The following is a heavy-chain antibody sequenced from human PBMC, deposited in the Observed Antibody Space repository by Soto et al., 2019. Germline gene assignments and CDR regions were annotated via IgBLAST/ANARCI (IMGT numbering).Heavy chain of an antibody. CDR3: ARSVFP. CDR2: IYYSGST. CDR1: GGSITSGGYY. Sequence: QVQLQESGPGLVKPSQTLSLTCTVSGGSITSGGYYWTWIHQHPGKGLEWIGYIYYSGSTYYNPYRKGRVTISVETSKNQFSQTLSSVTDAGTAVYYCARSVFPWGQGTLVTVSS. J-gene: IGHJ5*02. V-gene: IGHV4-31*03.